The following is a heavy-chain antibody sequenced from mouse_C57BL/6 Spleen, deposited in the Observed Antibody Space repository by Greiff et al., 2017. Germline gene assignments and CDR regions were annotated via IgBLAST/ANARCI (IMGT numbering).Heavy chain of an antibody. D-gene: IGHD2-4*01. Sequence: QVQLQQPGAELVRPGTSVKLSCKASGYTFTSYWMHWVKQRPGQGLEWIGVIDPSDSYTNYNQKFKGKATLTVDTSSSPAYMQLSSLTSEDSAVYYCARPHYDGFAYWGQGTLVTVSA. CDR3: ARPHYDGFAY. CDR2: IDPSDSYT. CDR1: GYTFTSYW. V-gene: IGHV1-59*01. J-gene: IGHJ3*01.